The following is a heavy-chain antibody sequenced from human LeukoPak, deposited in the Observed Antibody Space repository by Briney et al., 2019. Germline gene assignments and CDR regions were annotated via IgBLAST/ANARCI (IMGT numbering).Heavy chain of an antibody. D-gene: IGHD3-22*01. V-gene: IGHV3-9*03. J-gene: IGHJ4*02. CDR1: GFTFDDYA. CDR3: AKGTGDYYDSSGFDY. Sequence: PGRSLRLSCASSGFTFDDYAMHWVRQAPGKGLEWVSGISWNSGSIGYADSVKGRFTISRDNAKNSRYLQMNSLRAEDMALYYCAKGTGDYYDSSGFDYWGQGTLVTVSS. CDR2: ISWNSGSI.